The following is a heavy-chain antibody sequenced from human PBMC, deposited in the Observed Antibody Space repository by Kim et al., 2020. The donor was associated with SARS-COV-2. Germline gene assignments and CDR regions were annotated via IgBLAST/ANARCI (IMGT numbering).Heavy chain of an antibody. D-gene: IGHD2-15*01. CDR3: ARHLVVVVAAPIGWFDP. J-gene: IGHJ5*02. Sequence: LKSRVTISVDTSKNQFSLKLSSVTAADTAVYYCARHLVVVVAAPIGWFDPWGQGTLVTVSS. V-gene: IGHV4-39*01.